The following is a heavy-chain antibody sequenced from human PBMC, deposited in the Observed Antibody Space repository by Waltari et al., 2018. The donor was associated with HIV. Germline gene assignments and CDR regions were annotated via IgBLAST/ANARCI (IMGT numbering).Heavy chain of an antibody. D-gene: IGHD5-12*01. J-gene: IGHJ4*02. CDR2: IVPIFGTA. CDR3: ARSYSGYDSYYFDY. V-gene: IGHV1-69*13. Sequence: QVQLVQSGAEVKKPGSSVKVSCKAYGGTFSSYAISWVRQAPGQGLEWMGGIVPIFGTANYAQKFQGRVTMTADESTSTAYMELSSLRSEDTAVYYCARSYSGYDSYYFDYWGQGTLVTVSS. CDR1: GGTFSSYA.